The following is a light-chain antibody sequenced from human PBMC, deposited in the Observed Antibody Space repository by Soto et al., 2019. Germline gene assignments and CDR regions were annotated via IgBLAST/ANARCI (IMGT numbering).Light chain of an antibody. Sequence: QSPATLSVSPGERATLSCRASKSVSSNLAWYQQKPGQAPRLLIYGASTRATGIPARFSGSGSGTEFTLTISSLQSEDFAVYYCQQYNNWPPWTFGQGTKVEIK. CDR3: QQYNNWPPWT. V-gene: IGKV3-15*01. J-gene: IGKJ1*01. CDR2: GAS. CDR1: KSVSSN.